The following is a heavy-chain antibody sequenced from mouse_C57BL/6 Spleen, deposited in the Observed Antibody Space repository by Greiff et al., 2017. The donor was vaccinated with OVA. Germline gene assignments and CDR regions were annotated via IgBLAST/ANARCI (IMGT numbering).Heavy chain of an antibody. Sequence: QVQLQQSGPELVKPGASVKISCKASGYEFSSSWMNWVKQRPGKGLEWIGRIYPGDGDTNYNGKFKGKATLTADTSSSTAYMQLSSLTSEDSAVYFCARTNCGSSGNWDFEGWGTATTVTVSS. CDR3: ARTNCGSSGNWDFEG. CDR1: GYEFSSSW. D-gene: IGHD1-1*01. CDR2: IYPGDGDT. V-gene: IGHV1-82*01. J-gene: IGHJ1*03.